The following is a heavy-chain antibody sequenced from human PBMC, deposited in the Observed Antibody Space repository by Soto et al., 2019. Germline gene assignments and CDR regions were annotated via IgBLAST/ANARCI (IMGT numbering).Heavy chain of an antibody. CDR2: ISASSGRI. CDR3: VSSVDGDYVTLETDY. D-gene: IGHD4-17*01. J-gene: IGHJ4*02. Sequence: WIRQATGKGREGVSAISASSGRIYHADSVKGRSTISRDNSKNTLYLQMNSLRAQDTAVYYCVSSVDGDYVTLETDYWGQGPLLTVSS. V-gene: IGHV3-23*01.